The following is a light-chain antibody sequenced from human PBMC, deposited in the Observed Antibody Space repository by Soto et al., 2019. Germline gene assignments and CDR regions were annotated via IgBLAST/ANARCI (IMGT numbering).Light chain of an antibody. CDR2: GTS. CDR3: QQYGNSPRST. J-gene: IGKJ3*01. V-gene: IGKV3-20*01. Sequence: ILFSQSPGSLSLSPEERATLACRASQSVRCSYFAWYHQKPGQAPRRVLYGTSTRATCIPDRFSGSGSGTDFTLTISRLEPEDFAVYYCQQYGNSPRSTFGPGTKVDIK. CDR1: QSVRCSY.